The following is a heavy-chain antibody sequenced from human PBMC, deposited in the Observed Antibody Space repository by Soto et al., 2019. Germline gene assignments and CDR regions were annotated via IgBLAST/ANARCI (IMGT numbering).Heavy chain of an antibody. D-gene: IGHD4-17*01. Sequence: PSETLSLTCAVSGASISSAFWWTWVRQAPGKGLEWIGEIYHVGSTKYNPSLKSRVTISVDTSKNQFSLKLSSVTAADTAVYYCARRYGGNFDYWGQGTLVTVSS. CDR3: ARRYGGNFDY. CDR1: GASISSAFW. J-gene: IGHJ4*02. CDR2: IYHVGST. V-gene: IGHV4-4*02.